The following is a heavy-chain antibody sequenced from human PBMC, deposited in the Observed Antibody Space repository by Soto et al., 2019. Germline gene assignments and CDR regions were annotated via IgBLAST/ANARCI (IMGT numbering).Heavy chain of an antibody. J-gene: IGHJ6*02. CDR3: AKDSGSGGYYYYGMDV. CDR1: GVTFSSYA. Sequence: GGSLRLSCAASGVTFSSYAMSWVRQAPGKGLEWVSAISGSGGSTYYADSVKGRFTISRDNSKNTLYLQMNSLRAEDTAVYYCAKDSGSGGYYYYGMDVWGQGTTVTVSS. D-gene: IGHD2-15*01. CDR2: ISGSGGST. V-gene: IGHV3-23*01.